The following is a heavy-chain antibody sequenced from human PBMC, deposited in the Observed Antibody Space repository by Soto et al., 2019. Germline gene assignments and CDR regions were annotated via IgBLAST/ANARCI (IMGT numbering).Heavy chain of an antibody. CDR1: GFTFSNAW. V-gene: IGHV3-15*01. Sequence: PGGSLRLSCAASGFTFSNAWMSWVRQAPGKGLEWVGRIKSKTDGGTTDYAAPVKGRFTISRDDSKNTLYLQMNSLKTEDTAVYYCVAIVVVVAAESFDPWGQGTLVTVSS. CDR3: VAIVVVVAAESFDP. J-gene: IGHJ5*02. D-gene: IGHD2-15*01. CDR2: IKSKTDGGTT.